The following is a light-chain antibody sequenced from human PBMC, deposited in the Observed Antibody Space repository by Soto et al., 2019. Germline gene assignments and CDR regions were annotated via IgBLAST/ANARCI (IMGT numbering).Light chain of an antibody. CDR3: QYYCRSPPGT. CDR2: GAS. CDR1: QSVSSNY. Sequence: EIVLTQSPGTLSLSPGERATLSCRALQSVSSNYLAWYQQKPGLAPRLLIYGASSRATGITERLSCSRSGTDYELTISRLEPEDCAVYYCQYYCRSPPGTFGQGTKLEIK. J-gene: IGKJ2*02. V-gene: IGKV3-20*01.